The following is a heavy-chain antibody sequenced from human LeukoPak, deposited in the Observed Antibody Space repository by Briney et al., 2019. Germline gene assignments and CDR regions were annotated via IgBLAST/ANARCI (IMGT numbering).Heavy chain of an antibody. D-gene: IGHD3-9*01. J-gene: IGHJ5*02. CDR2: ISAYNGNT. CDR1: GYTFNSYG. V-gene: IGHV1-18*01. Sequence: ASVKVSCKASGYTFNSYGISWVRQAPGQGLEWMGWISAYNGNTNYAQNLQGRVTMTTDTSTSTAYMELGSLRSDDTAVYYCARPGRSDDILTGYRDTFFDPWGQGTLVTVSS. CDR3: ARPGRSDDILTGYRDTFFDP.